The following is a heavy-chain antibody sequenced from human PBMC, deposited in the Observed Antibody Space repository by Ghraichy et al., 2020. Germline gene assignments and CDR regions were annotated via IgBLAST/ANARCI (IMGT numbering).Heavy chain of an antibody. CDR1: GFTFSSYA. J-gene: IGHJ4*02. Sequence: ETLSLTCAASGFTFSSYAMSWVRQPPGKGLEWVLAISGSGGSTYYADSVKGRFTISKDNSKNTLYLQMNSLRAEDTAVYYCAKVFRVYYYGSGAIDYSGQGTLVTVSS. D-gene: IGHD3-10*01. CDR3: AKVFRVYYYGSGAIDY. V-gene: IGHV3-23*01. CDR2: ISGSGGST.